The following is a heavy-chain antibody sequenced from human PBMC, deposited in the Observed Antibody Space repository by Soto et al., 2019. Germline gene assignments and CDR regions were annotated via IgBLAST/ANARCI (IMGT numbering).Heavy chain of an antibody. CDR1: GFTFSSYG. V-gene: IGHV3-30*03. CDR3: ASTWSGYYYFES. Sequence: QVQLVESGGGVVQPGGSLRLSCAASGFTFSSYGMHWVRQAPGKGLEWVAVISYDGSNRYYGDSVKGRFTISSDNSKNTLYLQMNSLRAEDTAVYYCASTWSGYYYFESWGQGTLVTVSS. D-gene: IGHD3-3*01. J-gene: IGHJ4*02. CDR2: ISYDGSNR.